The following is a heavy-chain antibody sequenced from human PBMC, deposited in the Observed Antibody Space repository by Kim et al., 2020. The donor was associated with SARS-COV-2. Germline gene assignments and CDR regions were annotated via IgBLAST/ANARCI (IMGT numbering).Heavy chain of an antibody. Sequence: GGSLRLSCAASGFTFSSYRMNWVRQAPGKGLEWVSSISSSSSYIYYADSVKGRFTISRDNAKNSLYLQMNSLRAEDTAVYYCARDRNYAGAFDIWGQGTMVTVSS. D-gene: IGHD2-2*01. CDR3: ARDRNYAGAFDI. V-gene: IGHV3-21*01. CDR2: ISSSSSYI. J-gene: IGHJ3*02. CDR1: GFTFSSYR.